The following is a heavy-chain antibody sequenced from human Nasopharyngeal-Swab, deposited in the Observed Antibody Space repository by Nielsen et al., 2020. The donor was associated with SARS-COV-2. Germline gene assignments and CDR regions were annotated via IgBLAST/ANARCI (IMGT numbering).Heavy chain of an antibody. CDR3: ARERYSGSYDY. J-gene: IGHJ4*02. D-gene: IGHD1-26*01. Sequence: VRQAPGKGLEWVAVIWYDGSNKYYADSVKGRFTISRDNSKNTLYLQMNSLRAEDTAVYYCARERYSGSYDYWGQGTLVTVSS. CDR2: IWYDGSNK. V-gene: IGHV3-33*01.